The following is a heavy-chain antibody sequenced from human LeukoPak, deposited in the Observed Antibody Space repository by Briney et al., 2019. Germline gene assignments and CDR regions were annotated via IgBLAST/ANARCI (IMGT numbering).Heavy chain of an antibody. CDR1: EFTFSRYW. Sequence: GGSLRLSCAASEFTFSRYWMHWVRQAPGKGLVWVSHINNDGHSTGYADSVKGRFTISRDNSKNTLYLQMNSLRAEDTAVYYCANTPRGIYYYYYMDVWGKGTTVTVSS. CDR2: INNDGHST. J-gene: IGHJ6*03. V-gene: IGHV3-74*01. CDR3: ANTPRGIYYYYYMDV. D-gene: IGHD3-16*01.